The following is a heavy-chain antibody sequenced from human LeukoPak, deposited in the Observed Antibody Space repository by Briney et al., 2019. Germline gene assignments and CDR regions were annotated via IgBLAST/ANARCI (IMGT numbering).Heavy chain of an antibody. J-gene: IGHJ6*03. V-gene: IGHV3-30*02. CDR2: IRYDGSNK. CDR1: GFTFSSYG. CDR3: AKDAIAVAAYYYMDV. D-gene: IGHD6-19*01. Sequence: GESLRLSCAASGFTFSSYGMHWVRQAPGKGLELVAFIRYDGSNKYYADSVKGRFTISRDNSKNTLYLQMNSLRAEDTAVYYCAKDAIAVAAYYYMDVWGEGTTVTVSS.